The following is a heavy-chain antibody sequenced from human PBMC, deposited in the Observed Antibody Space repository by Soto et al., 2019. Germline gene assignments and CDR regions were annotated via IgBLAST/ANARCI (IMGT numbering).Heavy chain of an antibody. V-gene: IGHV1-18*01. J-gene: IGHJ4*02. CDR1: GYTFTNYG. CDR2: ISTYNRDT. CDR3: ARSDSGSYSD. Sequence: QVQLVQSGAEVKKPGASVKVSCKASGYTFTNYGITWVRQAPGQGLEWMGWISTYNRDTDYAQKLQGRVTMTTDTSTSTAYMELRSLGSDDTAVYYCARSDSGSYSDWGQGTLVIVSS. D-gene: IGHD1-26*01.